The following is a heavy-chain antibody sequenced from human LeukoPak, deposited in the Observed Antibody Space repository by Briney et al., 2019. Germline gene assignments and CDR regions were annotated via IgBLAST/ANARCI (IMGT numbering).Heavy chain of an antibody. CDR1: GFTFSSYG. V-gene: IGHV3-30*03. D-gene: IGHD3-10*01. CDR3: ARRDVEEREWFGELSTYNWFDP. Sequence: PGGSLRLSCAASGFTFSSYGMHWVRQAPGKGLEWVAVISYDGSNKYYADSVKGRFTISRDNSKNTLYLQMNSLRAEDTAVYYCARRDVEEREWFGELSTYNWFDPWGQGTLVTVSS. CDR2: ISYDGSNK. J-gene: IGHJ5*02.